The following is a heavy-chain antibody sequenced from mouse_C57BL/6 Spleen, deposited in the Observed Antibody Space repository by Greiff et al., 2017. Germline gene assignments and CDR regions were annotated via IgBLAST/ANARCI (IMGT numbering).Heavy chain of an antibody. V-gene: IGHV1-47*01. D-gene: IGHD1-1*01. CDR1: GNTFTTYP. CDR2: FHPYNDDT. Sequence: QVQLQQSGAELVKPGASVKMSCKASGNTFTTYPIEWMKQNHGKSLEWIGNFHPYNDDTKYNEKFKGKATLTVEKSSSTVYLELSRLTSDDSAVYYCARRNYYGSSFLYFDVWGTGTTVTVSS. CDR3: ARRNYYGSSFLYFDV. J-gene: IGHJ1*03.